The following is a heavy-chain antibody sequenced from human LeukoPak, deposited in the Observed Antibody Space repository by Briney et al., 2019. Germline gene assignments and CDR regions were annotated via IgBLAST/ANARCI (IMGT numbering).Heavy chain of an antibody. CDR3: TGSRATWNDLVY. J-gene: IGHJ4*02. CDR2: SRDKTNSHST. CDR1: GPTISDHY. D-gene: IGHD1-1*01. Sequence: GGSLRLSCAASGPTISDHYMDWVRQAPGKGLEWVGRSRDKTNSHSTEYAASVKGRFTISRDDSKNSLFLQMNSLKTEDTAVYYCTGSRATWNDLVYWGQGTLVSVSS. V-gene: IGHV3-72*01.